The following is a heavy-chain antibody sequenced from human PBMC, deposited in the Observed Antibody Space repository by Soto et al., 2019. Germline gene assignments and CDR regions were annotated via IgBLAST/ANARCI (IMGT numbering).Heavy chain of an antibody. Sequence: QVQLVESGGGVVQPGRSLRLSCAASGFTFSNYGMHWVRQAPGKGLEWLAVIINDGSDEKYGDSVKGRVTISRDNSKNTLYLQINSLRVEDTAVYYCARDDDRPDNGLDMWGQGTVV. CDR1: GFTFSNYG. D-gene: IGHD2-8*01. CDR3: ARDDDRPDNGLDM. V-gene: IGHV3-33*05. J-gene: IGHJ3*02. CDR2: IINDGSDE.